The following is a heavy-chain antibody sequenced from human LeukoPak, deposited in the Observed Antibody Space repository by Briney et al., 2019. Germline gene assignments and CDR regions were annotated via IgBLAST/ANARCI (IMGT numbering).Heavy chain of an antibody. J-gene: IGHJ3*02. CDR1: GGTFSSYA. CDR3: ARDKPPWVNAFDI. Sequence: SVKVSCKASGGTFSSYAISWVRQAPGQGLEWMGGIIPIFGTANYAQKFQGRVTNTSDESTSTAYMELSSLRSEDTAVYYCARDKPPWVNAFDIWGQGTMVTVSS. CDR2: IIPIFGTA. V-gene: IGHV1-69*13. D-gene: IGHD1-14*01.